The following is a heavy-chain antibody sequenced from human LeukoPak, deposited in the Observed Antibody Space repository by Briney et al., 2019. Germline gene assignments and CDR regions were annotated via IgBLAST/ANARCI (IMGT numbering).Heavy chain of an antibody. J-gene: IGHJ4*02. D-gene: IGHD3-16*02. CDR1: GFTFSSYA. V-gene: IGHV3-23*01. CDR3: ARELYDYVWGSYRYVDY. Sequence: GGSLRLSCAASGFTFSSYAMSWVRQAPGKGLEWVSAISGSGGSTYYADSVKGRFTISRDNSKNTLYLQMNSLRAEDTAVYYCARELYDYVWGSYRYVDYWGQGTLVTVSS. CDR2: ISGSGGST.